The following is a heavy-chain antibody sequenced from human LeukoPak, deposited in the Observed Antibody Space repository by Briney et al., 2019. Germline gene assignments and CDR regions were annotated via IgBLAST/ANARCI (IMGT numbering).Heavy chain of an antibody. J-gene: IGHJ4*02. V-gene: IGHV3-23*01. CDR3: ARVKDDWGGFDY. CDR1: GFTFSGYA. CDR2: ISGGGGST. Sequence: GGSLRLSCAASGFTFSGYAMTWVRQAPGKGLEWVSAISGGGGSTYYADSVKGRFTISRDNAKNSLYLQINSLRDEDTAVYYCARVKDDWGGFDYWGQGTLVTVSS. D-gene: IGHD3-9*01.